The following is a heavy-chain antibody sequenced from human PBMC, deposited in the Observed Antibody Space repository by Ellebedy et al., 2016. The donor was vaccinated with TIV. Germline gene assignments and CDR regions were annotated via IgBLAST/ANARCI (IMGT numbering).Heavy chain of an antibody. D-gene: IGHD5-12*01. J-gene: IGHJ4*02. Sequence: GESLKISCKHSRYSFTSYWIAWVRQLPGKGLEWMGIIYPVASDTRYGPSFQGQVTISADKSISTAYLQWSSLKASDTAIYYCARSLAGYGYIDSWGQGTLVNVSS. CDR3: ARSLAGYGYIDS. CDR1: RYSFTSYW. CDR2: IYPVASDT. V-gene: IGHV5-51*01.